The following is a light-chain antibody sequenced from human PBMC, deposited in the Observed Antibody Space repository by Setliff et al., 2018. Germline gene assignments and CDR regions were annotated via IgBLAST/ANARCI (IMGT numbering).Light chain of an antibody. CDR2: YDS. J-gene: IGLJ1*01. Sequence: YELTQPPSVPVAPGKTARVTCGGNNIGGKSVNWYQQKPGQAPVLVIYYDSDRPSGIPERFFGSNSGNTATLTISRVEAGDGADYYCQVWDSGSEHYVFGTGTKV. V-gene: IGLV3-21*04. CDR1: NIGGKS. CDR3: QVWDSGSEHYV.